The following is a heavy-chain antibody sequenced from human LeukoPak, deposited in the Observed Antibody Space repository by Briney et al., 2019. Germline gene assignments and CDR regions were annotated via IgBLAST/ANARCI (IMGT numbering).Heavy chain of an antibody. Sequence: GGSLRLSCAASGFTVSSNYMSWVRQAPGKGLEWVANIKQDGSEKYYVDSVKGRFTISRDNAKNSLYLQMNSLRAEDTAVYYCAELGITMIGGVWGKGTTVTVSS. J-gene: IGHJ6*04. CDR1: GFTVSSNY. D-gene: IGHD3-10*02. CDR3: AELGITMIGGV. CDR2: IKQDGSEK. V-gene: IGHV3-7*01.